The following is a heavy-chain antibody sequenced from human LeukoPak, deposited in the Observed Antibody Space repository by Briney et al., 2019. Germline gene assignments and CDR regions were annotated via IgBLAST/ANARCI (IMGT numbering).Heavy chain of an antibody. D-gene: IGHD3-3*01. CDR3: ARGVFY. V-gene: IGHV3-30-3*01. Sequence: GRSLRLSCAASGFTFSSYATHWVRQAPGKGLEWVAVISYDGSNKYYADSVKGRFTISRDNSKNTLYLQMNSLRAEDTAVYYCARGVFYWGQGTLVTVSS. J-gene: IGHJ4*02. CDR1: GFTFSSYA. CDR2: ISYDGSNK.